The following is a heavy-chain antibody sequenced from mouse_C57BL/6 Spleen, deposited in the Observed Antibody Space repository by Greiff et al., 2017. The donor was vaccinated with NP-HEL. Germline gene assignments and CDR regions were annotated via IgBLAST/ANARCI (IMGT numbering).Heavy chain of an antibody. Sequence: VHLVESGAELARPGASVKMSCKASGYTFTSYTMHWVKQRPGQGLEWIGYINPSSGYTKYNQKFKDKATLTADKSSSTAYMQLSSLTSEDSAVYYCARGCGDYWGQGTSATVSS. CDR1: GYTFTSYT. J-gene: IGHJ4*01. CDR3: ARGCGDY. CDR2: INPSSGYT. V-gene: IGHV1-4*01.